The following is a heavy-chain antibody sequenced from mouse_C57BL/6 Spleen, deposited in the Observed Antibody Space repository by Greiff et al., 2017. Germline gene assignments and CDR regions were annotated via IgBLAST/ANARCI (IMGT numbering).Heavy chain of an antibody. Sequence: QVQLKQSGPGLVQPSQSLSITCTVSGFSLTSYGVHWVRQPPGKGPEWLGVIWSGGSTDYNAAFISRLSISKDNSKSQVFFKMNSLQADDTAIYYCAKNTVVATYDAMDYWGQGTSVTVSS. CDR3: AKNTVVATYDAMDY. J-gene: IGHJ4*01. V-gene: IGHV2-4*01. D-gene: IGHD1-1*01. CDR2: IWSGGST. CDR1: GFSLTSYG.